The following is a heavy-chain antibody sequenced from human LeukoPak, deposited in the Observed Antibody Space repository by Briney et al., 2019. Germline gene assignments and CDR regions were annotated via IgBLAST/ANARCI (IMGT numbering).Heavy chain of an antibody. Sequence: SGGSLRLSCAASGFIFSNNAMHWVRQAPGKGLEWVSFTHHDGTYSYADSVKGRFTISRDNSQSTLDLQMNTVRPDDTAVYYCATEVREQQWLVRYHWGRAT. CDR2: THHDGTY. J-gene: IGHJ5*02. D-gene: IGHD6-19*01. CDR3: ATEVREQQWLVRYH. V-gene: IGHV3-30*02. CDR1: GFIFSNNA.